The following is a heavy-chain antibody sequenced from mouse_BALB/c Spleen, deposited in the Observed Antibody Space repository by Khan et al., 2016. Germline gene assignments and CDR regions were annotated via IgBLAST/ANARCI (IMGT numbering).Heavy chain of an antibody. J-gene: IGHJ4*01. V-gene: IGHV3-2*02. D-gene: IGHD2-4*01. Sequence: EVQLQESGPGLVKPSQSLSLTCTVTGYSITSDYAWNWIRQFPGNKLEWMGYISYSGSTSYNPSLKSRISIPRDTSKNQFFLQLSSVTTEDTATYYGARGDYDGTYYAMDYWGQGTSVTVSS. CDR1: GYSITSDYA. CDR3: ARGDYDGTYYAMDY. CDR2: ISYSGST.